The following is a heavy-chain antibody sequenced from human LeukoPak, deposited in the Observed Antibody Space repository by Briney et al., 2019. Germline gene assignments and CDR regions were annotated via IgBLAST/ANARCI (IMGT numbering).Heavy chain of an antibody. J-gene: IGHJ1*01. CDR2: IIPIFGTA. CDR3: AGVYYYDSSGYFRLQH. Sequence: SVKVSCKASGGTFSSYAISWVRQAPGQGLEWMGRIIPIFGTANYAQKFQGRVTITTNESTSTAYMELSSLRSEDTAVYYCAGVYYYDSSGYFRLQHWGQGTLVTVSS. D-gene: IGHD3-22*01. V-gene: IGHV1-69*05. CDR1: GGTFSSYA.